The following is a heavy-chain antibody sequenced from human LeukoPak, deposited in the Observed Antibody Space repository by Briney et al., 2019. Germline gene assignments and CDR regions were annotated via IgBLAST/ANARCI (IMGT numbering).Heavy chain of an antibody. CDR2: ISGSGGST. J-gene: IGHJ4*02. Sequence: GGSLRLSCAASGFTFSSYAMSWVRQAPGKGLEWVSAISGSGGSTYYADSVKGRFTISRDNAKNSLSLHMNSLRAEDTAVYYCARVYSDAFDHWGQGTLVTVSS. CDR1: GFTFSSYA. V-gene: IGHV3-23*01. CDR3: ARVYSDAFDH. D-gene: IGHD5-18*01.